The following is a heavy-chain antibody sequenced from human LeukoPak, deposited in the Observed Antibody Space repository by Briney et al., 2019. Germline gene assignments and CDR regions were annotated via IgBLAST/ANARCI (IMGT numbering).Heavy chain of an antibody. J-gene: IGHJ4*02. CDR2: MNPNSGNT. CDR1: GYTFTSYD. CDR3: ARFAVHRRIAVDGQFGLDY. V-gene: IGHV1-8*01. Sequence: ASVKVSCKASGYTFTSYDINWVRQATGQGLEWMGWMNPNSGNTGYAQKFQGRVTITRNTSISTAYMELSSLRSEDTAVYYCARFAVHRRIAVDGQFGLDYWGQGTLVTVSS. D-gene: IGHD6-19*01.